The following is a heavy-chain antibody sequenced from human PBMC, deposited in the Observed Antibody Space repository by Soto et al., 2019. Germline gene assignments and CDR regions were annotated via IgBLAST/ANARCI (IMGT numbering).Heavy chain of an antibody. CDR1: GFTFSSYA. D-gene: IGHD6-6*01. J-gene: IGHJ5*02. V-gene: IGHV3-30-3*01. Sequence: PGGSLRLSCAASGFTFSSYAMHWVRQAPGKGLERVAVISYDGSNKYYADSVKGRFTISRDNSKNTLYLQMNSLRAEDTVVYYCARDGKYSSSSRQYNWFDPWGQGT. CDR2: ISYDGSNK. CDR3: ARDGKYSSSSRQYNWFDP.